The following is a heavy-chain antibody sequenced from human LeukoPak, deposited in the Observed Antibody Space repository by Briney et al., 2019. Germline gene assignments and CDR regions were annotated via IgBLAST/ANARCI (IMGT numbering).Heavy chain of an antibody. V-gene: IGHV4-59*02. Sequence: SETLSLTCTVSDGSVSDYYWSWVPPPPGKGLEWIAYMYYTGSTDYNPSLRSRVTISIDTSKNQFSLKLRSVTAADTAVYYCATQSPGVATDNWGQGPLVTVSS. CDR2: MYYTGST. CDR1: DGSVSDYY. CDR3: ATQSPGVATDN. D-gene: IGHD3-3*01. J-gene: IGHJ4*02.